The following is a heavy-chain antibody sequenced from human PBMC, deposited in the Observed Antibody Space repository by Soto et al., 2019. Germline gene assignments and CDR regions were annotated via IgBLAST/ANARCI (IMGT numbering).Heavy chain of an antibody. Sequence: EVQLVESGGGLVQPGGSLRLSCEASGFTFRNYDMHWVHQGTGKGLEWVSGISAAGDPDYADSVEGRFTISRENAQNSFFLQMNSLRVGDTAVYYCARTDRDFCGLDVWGQGTTVIVSS. CDR3: ARTDRDFCGLDV. CDR2: ISAAGDP. V-gene: IGHV3-13*05. CDR1: GFTFRNYD. J-gene: IGHJ6*02.